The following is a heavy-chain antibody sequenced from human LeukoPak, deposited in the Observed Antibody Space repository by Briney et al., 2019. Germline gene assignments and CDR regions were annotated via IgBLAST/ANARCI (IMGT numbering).Heavy chain of an antibody. J-gene: IGHJ4*02. CDR2: IYYSGST. Sequence: TASETLSLTCTVSGGSISSYYWSWIRQPPGKGLEWIGYIYYSGSTNYNPSLKSRVTIPVDTSKNQFSLRLSSVTAADTAVYYCARGGTGDLGYWGQGTLVTVSS. CDR3: ARGGTGDLGY. V-gene: IGHV4-59*01. CDR1: GGSISSYY. D-gene: IGHD7-27*01.